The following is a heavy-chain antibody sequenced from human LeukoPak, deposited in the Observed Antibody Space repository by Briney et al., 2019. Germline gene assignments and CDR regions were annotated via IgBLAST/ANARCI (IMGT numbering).Heavy chain of an antibody. CDR2: ISYDGSNK. D-gene: IGHD2-15*01. V-gene: IGHV3-30*18. CDR3: AKDHRPGCSGGSCYLEYFQH. CDR1: GFTFSSYG. J-gene: IGHJ1*01. Sequence: GGSLRLSCAASGFTFSSYGMHWVRQAPGKGLEWVAVISYDGSNKYYADSVKGRFTISRDNSKNTLCLQMNSLRAEDTAVYYCAKDHRPGCSGGSCYLEYFQHWGQGTLVTVSS.